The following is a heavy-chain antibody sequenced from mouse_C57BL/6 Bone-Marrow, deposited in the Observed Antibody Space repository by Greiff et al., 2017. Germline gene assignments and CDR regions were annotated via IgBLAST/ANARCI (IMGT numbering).Heavy chain of an antibody. Sequence: QVQLQQPGAELVMPGASVKLSCKASGYTFTSYWMHWVKQRPGQGLEWIGEIDPSDSYTNYNQKFKGKSTLTVDKSSSTAYMQLSSLTSEDSAVYYCARHEDYWGQGTTLTVSS. CDR1: GYTFTSYW. CDR2: IDPSDSYT. J-gene: IGHJ2*01. V-gene: IGHV1-69*01. CDR3: ARHEDY.